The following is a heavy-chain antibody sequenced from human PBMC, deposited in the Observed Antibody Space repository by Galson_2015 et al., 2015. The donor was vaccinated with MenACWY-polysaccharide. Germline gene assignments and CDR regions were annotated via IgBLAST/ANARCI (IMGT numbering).Heavy chain of an antibody. CDR1: GFAFNDYY. CDR2: ISGSGRTI. V-gene: IGHV3-11*01. CDR3: ARLSRSPIVPSPADY. D-gene: IGHD2-2*01. Sequence: SLRLSCAASGFAFNDYYMSWIRQVPGKGLEWVSYISGSGRTIYNADSVKGRFTISRDNAKSSLSLQMNGLRAEDTAVYYCARLSRSPIVPSPADYWGQGTLVTVSS. J-gene: IGHJ4*02.